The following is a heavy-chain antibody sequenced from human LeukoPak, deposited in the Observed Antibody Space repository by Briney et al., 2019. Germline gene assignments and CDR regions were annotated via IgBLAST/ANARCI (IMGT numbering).Heavy chain of an antibody. CDR2: IYYSGST. Sequence: SETLSLTCTVSGGSISSSSYYWGWIRQPPGKGLEWIGSIYYSGSTYYNPSLKSRVTISVDTSKNQFSLKLSSVTAADTAVYYCARQRSYDFIFDYWGQGTLVTVSS. J-gene: IGHJ4*02. D-gene: IGHD3/OR15-3a*01. CDR1: GGSISSSSYY. V-gene: IGHV4-39*01. CDR3: ARQRSYDFIFDY.